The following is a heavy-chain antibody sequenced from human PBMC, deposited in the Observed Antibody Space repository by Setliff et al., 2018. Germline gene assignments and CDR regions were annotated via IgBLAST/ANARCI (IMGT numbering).Heavy chain of an antibody. V-gene: IGHV3-33*06. CDR3: AKGSVPIVGTTYSFDY. CDR1: GFTFKNYG. D-gene: IGHD1-26*01. CDR2: IWYDGNNK. J-gene: IGHJ4*02. Sequence: LSLSCVASGFTFKNYGMHWVRQAPGKGLEWVAVIWYDGNNKDHADSVKGRFTISRDNSKNTLYLQMNSLRAEDTAVYYCAKGSVPIVGTTYSFDYWGQGTLVTV.